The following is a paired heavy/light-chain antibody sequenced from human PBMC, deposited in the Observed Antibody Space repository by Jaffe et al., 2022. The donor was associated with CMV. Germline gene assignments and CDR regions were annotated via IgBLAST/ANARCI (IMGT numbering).Heavy chain of an antibody. V-gene: IGHV1-24*01. D-gene: IGHD2-15*01. CDR1: GYTLTDLS. CDR3: ATELRGYCSGDKCYDTKWFDP. CDR2: FDPEDGET. J-gene: IGHJ5*02. Sequence: QVQLVQSGAEVKKPGASVTVSCKVSGYTLTDLSMHWVRQAPGKGLEWMGGFDPEDGETVYAQKFQGRVTMTEDTSTDTAYMELSGLRSEDTAVYYCATELRGYCSGDKCYDTKWFDPWGQGTLVTVSS.
Light chain of an antibody. Sequence: DIQMTQSPSSLSASVGDRVTVTCRASQSISSSLNWFQQKPGKAPKVLIYLASSLQSGVPSRFSGGGSGTDFTLTISSLQPEDSATYYCQQSYSTPATFGQGTKLEIK. CDR2: LAS. CDR3: QQSYSTPAT. CDR1: QSISSS. J-gene: IGKJ2*01. V-gene: IGKV1-39*01.